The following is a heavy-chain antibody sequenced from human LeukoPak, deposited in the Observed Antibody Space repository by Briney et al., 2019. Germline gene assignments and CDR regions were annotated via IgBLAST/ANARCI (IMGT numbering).Heavy chain of an antibody. CDR3: ASKADVLLESLGAFDI. V-gene: IGHV1-69*05. CDR1: RGTFSSYA. J-gene: IGHJ3*02. D-gene: IGHD3-10*01. CDR2: IIPIFGTA. Sequence: ASVKVSCNASRGTFSSYAISWVRQAPGQGLEWMGGIIPIFGTANYAQKFQGRVTITTDESTSTAYMELSSLRSEDTAVYYCASKADVLLESLGAFDIWGQGTMVTVSS.